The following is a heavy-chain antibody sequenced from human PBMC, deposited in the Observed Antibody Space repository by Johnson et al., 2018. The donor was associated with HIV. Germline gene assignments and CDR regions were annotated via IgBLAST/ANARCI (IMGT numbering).Heavy chain of an antibody. V-gene: IGHV3-43*01. CDR2: ITWHGGSV. Sequence: VQLVESGGAVVQPGGTLRLSCASSGFTFDAYTMHWVRQVPGKGLEWVSLITWHGGSVYYAEPVKGRFTISRDNSKNTLYLQMGSLRAEDMGAYYCAREDTVTKGSAFDIWGQGTMVTVSS. CDR1: GFTFDAYT. D-gene: IGHD4-17*01. CDR3: AREDTVTKGSAFDI. J-gene: IGHJ3*02.